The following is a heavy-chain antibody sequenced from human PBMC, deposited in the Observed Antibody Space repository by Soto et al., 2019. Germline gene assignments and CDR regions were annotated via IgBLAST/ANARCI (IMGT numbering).Heavy chain of an antibody. J-gene: IGHJ6*02. CDR2: INHSGST. CDR1: GGSFSGYY. CDR3: ARSRIGVKRGYYYGMDD. D-gene: IGHD3-22*01. Sequence: PSETLSLTCAVYGGSFSGYYWSWIRQSPGKGLEWIGEINHSGSTNYNPSLKSRVTISVDTSKNQFSLKLSSVTAADTAVYYCARSRIGVKRGYYYGMDDWGQGTTVTVSS. V-gene: IGHV4-34*01.